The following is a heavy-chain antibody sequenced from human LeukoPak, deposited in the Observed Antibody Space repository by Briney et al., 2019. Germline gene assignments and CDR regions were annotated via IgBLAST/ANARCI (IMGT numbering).Heavy chain of an antibody. Sequence: GGSLRLSCAASGFTLSSYAMSWVRQAPGKGLEWVSTISAGGGSTYYADSVKGRFSISRDNAKNTLYLQMNSLRVEDTAVYYCARGRPHGNDYWGQGTLVTVSS. CDR3: ARGRPHGNDY. J-gene: IGHJ4*02. CDR1: GFTLSSYA. CDR2: ISAGGGST. V-gene: IGHV3-23*01. D-gene: IGHD4-23*01.